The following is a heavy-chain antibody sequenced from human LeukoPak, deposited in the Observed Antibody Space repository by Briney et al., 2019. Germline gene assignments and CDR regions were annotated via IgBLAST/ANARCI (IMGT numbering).Heavy chain of an antibody. CDR3: AGGGGIAAAGLDFDY. CDR2: IDRDGSRI. CDR1: GFTFSSYW. Sequence: GGSLRLSCAVSGFTFSSYWMHWVRQAPGKGLVWVSRIDRDGSRINYADSVKGRFTISRDNSKNTLYLQMNSLRAEDTAVYYCAGGGGIAAAGLDFDYWGQGTLVTVSS. D-gene: IGHD6-13*01. V-gene: IGHV3-74*01. J-gene: IGHJ4*02.